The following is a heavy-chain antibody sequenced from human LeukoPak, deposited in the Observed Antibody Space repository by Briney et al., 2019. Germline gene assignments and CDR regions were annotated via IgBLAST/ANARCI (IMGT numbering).Heavy chain of an antibody. Sequence: TLSLTCTVSGDSISSGGYYWSWIRQHPGKGLEWIAYMFYSGTTYYNPSLKSRVIISVDTSKNLFSLKLTSVTAADTAVYYCVRGSSSGWRTEWGQGTLVIVSS. CDR3: VRGSSSGWRTE. CDR1: GDSISSGGYY. J-gene: IGHJ4*02. V-gene: IGHV4-31*03. CDR2: MFYSGTT. D-gene: IGHD6-19*01.